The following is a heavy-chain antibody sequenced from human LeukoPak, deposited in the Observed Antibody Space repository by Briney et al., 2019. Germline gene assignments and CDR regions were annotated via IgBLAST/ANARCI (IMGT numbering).Heavy chain of an antibody. D-gene: IGHD6-13*01. V-gene: IGHV4-39*01. Sequence: SETLSLTCTVSGGSISSSSYYWGWIRQPPGKGLGWIGSIYYSGSTYYNPSLKSRVTISVDTSKNQFSLKLSSVTAADTAVYYCASNIAAAGYYFDYWGQGTLVTVSS. CDR2: IYYSGST. J-gene: IGHJ4*02. CDR1: GGSISSSSYY. CDR3: ASNIAAAGYYFDY.